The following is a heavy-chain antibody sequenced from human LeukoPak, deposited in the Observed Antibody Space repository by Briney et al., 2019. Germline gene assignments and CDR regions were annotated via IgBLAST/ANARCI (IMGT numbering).Heavy chain of an antibody. Sequence: SETLSLTCTVSDGSISSTSHYWGWIRQPPGRGLEWIGSIYYSGNTYYNPSLESRLTLSVDTSKNQFSLKVNSVTAADTSVYYCARVRGSAAGAGPWTPDYFDYWGQGTLVTVSS. D-gene: IGHD6-13*01. CDR3: ARVRGSAAGAGPWTPDYFDY. CDR1: DGSISSTSHY. CDR2: IYYSGNT. V-gene: IGHV4-39*01. J-gene: IGHJ4*02.